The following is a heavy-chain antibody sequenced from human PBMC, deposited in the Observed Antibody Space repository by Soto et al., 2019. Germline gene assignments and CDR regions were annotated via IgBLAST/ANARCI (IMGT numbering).Heavy chain of an antibody. CDR1: GFTFSSYG. CDR2: ISYDGSNK. CDR3: AKILQLGDYAYYYYGMDV. J-gene: IGHJ6*02. Sequence: QVQLVESGGGVFQPGRSLRLSCAASGFTFSSYGMHWVRQAPGKGLEWVAVISYDGSNKYYADSVKGRFTISRDNSKNTLYLQMNSLRAEDTAVYYCAKILQLGDYAYYYYGMDVWGQGTTVTVSS. D-gene: IGHD4-17*01. V-gene: IGHV3-30*18.